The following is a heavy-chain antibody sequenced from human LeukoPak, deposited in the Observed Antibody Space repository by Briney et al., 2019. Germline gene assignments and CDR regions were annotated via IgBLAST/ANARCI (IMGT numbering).Heavy chain of an antibody. V-gene: IGHV1-2*02. Sequence: ASVKVSCKASGYTFTSYGISWVRQAPGQGLECMGWINPNSGGTNYAPKFQGRVTMTRDTSISTAYMELSRLRSDDTAVYYCARVSTGGYSSSAYWGQGTLVTVSS. J-gene: IGHJ4*02. CDR2: INPNSGGT. CDR1: GYTFTSYG. D-gene: IGHD6-6*01. CDR3: ARVSTGGYSSSAY.